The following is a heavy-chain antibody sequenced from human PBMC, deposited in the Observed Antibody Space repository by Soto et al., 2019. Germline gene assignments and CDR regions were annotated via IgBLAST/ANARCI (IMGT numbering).Heavy chain of an antibody. CDR2: ISAGGGIS. CDR3: AKAKPGIAVAGSFFDY. V-gene: IGHV3-23*01. J-gene: IGHJ4*02. Sequence: GGSLRLSCAASGFAFSSYAMTWVRQAPGKGLEWVSSISAGGGISYYADSVKGRFTISRDNSKNTLYLQMNSLRAEDTAVYYCAKAKPGIAVAGSFFDYWGQGTLVTVSS. CDR1: GFAFSSYA. D-gene: IGHD6-19*01.